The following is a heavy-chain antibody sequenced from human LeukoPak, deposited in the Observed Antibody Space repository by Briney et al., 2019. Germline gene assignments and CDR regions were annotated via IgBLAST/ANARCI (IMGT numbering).Heavy chain of an antibody. Sequence: PGGSPRLSCAASGFTFSSYAMHWVRQAPGKGLEWVAVISYDGSNKYYADSVKGRFTISRDNSKNTLYLQMNSLRAEDTAVYYCARDGGSIVLMVYATYYFDYWGQGTLVTVSS. CDR1: GFTFSSYA. J-gene: IGHJ4*02. D-gene: IGHD2-8*01. CDR2: ISYDGSNK. CDR3: ARDGGSIVLMVYATYYFDY. V-gene: IGHV3-30-3*01.